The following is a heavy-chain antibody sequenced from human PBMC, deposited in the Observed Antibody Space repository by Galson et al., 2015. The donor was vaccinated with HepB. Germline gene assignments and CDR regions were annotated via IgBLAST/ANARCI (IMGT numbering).Heavy chain of an antibody. CDR2: ISSDGSNK. Sequence: SVRLSCAASGFTFSSYVMHWVRQAPGKGLEWVAVISSDGSNKYYADSVKGRFTFSRDNSKNTLYLQMNSLRVEDTAVYYCARDPSHYGDYEGSLDYWGQGTLVTVSS. CDR1: GFTFSSYV. V-gene: IGHV3-30-3*01. J-gene: IGHJ4*02. CDR3: ARDPSHYGDYEGSLDY. D-gene: IGHD4-17*01.